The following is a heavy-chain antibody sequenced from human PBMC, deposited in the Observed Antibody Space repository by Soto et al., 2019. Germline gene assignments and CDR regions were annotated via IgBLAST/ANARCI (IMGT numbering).Heavy chain of an antibody. CDR2: IRSKAYGGTT. D-gene: IGHD2-15*01. J-gene: IGHJ6*02. Sequence: PGGSLRLSCTASGFTFGGYAMSWVRQAPGKGLEWVSFIRSKAYGGTTEYAASVKGRFTISRDDSKSIAYLQMNSLKTEDTAVYYCTRDMIGYCSGGSCYSDYYYYYGMDVWGQGTTVTVSS. CDR1: GFTFGGYA. V-gene: IGHV3-49*04. CDR3: TRDMIGYCSGGSCYSDYYYYYGMDV.